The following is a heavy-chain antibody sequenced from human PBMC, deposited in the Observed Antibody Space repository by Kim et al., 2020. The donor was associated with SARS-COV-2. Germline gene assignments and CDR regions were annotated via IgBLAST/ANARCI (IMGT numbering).Heavy chain of an antibody. CDR1: GDSVSSTSST. D-gene: IGHD1-26*01. V-gene: IGHV6-1*01. J-gene: IGHJ4*02. CDR2: IYYRSSWTS. CDR3: ARRGSRERGYFDA. Sequence: SQTLSLTCVISGDSVSSTSSTWNWIRQSPSRGLEWLGRIYYRSSWTSEYEVSVKSRISINPDTSKNQFSLQLNSVTPEDTAIYYCARRGSRERGYFDAGGQGICVTVSS.